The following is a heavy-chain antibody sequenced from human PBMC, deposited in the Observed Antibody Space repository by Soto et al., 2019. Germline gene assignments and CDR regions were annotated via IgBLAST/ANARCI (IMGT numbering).Heavy chain of an antibody. CDR3: AKRRLNTITSLSDY. Sequence: GGSLRLSCAVSGFTFSSYSMSWVRQTPQKTLEWVASISGNKMTTFYPDSVKGRFFISRDNSDNTLHLQMNNLRGDDTAIYYCAKRRLNTITSLSDYWGQGVQVTVSS. V-gene: IGHV3-23*01. CDR1: GFTFSSYS. D-gene: IGHD2-2*01. CDR2: ISGNKMTT. J-gene: IGHJ1*01.